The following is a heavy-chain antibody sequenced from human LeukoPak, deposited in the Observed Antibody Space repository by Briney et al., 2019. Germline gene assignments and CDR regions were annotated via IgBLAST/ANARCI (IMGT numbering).Heavy chain of an antibody. V-gene: IGHV4-38-2*01. J-gene: IGHJ4*02. CDR2: TYHSGST. CDR3: ARAPWDSSSSNYMRRFDY. D-gene: IGHD3-22*01. CDR1: GYSISSDNY. Sequence: SETLTLTCAVSGYSISSDNYWVWIRQPPGQGLEWTGGTYHSGSTYYNPSLKSRVTMSVDTSKNQFSLKLSSVTAADTAVYYCARAPWDSSSSNYMRRFDYWGQGTLVTVSS.